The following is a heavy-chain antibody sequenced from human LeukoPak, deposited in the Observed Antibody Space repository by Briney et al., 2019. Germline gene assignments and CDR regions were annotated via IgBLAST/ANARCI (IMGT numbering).Heavy chain of an antibody. CDR3: ARGPLDSGYTYFDY. CDR2: FSYSGNT. Sequence: SETLSLTCTVSGASFSSYYWSWIRQPPGKGLEWIGYFSYSGNTNYNPSLKSRVTVSVDTSKNQFSLKLTSVTAADTAVYHCARGPLDSGYTYFDYWGQGTLVTVSS. CDR1: GASFSSYY. V-gene: IGHV4-59*01. J-gene: IGHJ4*02. D-gene: IGHD5-12*01.